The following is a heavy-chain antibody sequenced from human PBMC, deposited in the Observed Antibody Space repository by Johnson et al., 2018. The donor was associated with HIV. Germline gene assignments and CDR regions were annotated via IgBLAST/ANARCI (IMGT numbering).Heavy chain of an antibody. D-gene: IGHD3-10*01. V-gene: IGHV3-30*14. CDR3: ATLWFGEVSVYDAFDV. CDR1: GFTFSSYP. CDR2: ISYDGSNK. J-gene: IGHJ3*01. Sequence: QVQLVESGGGVVQPGRSLRLSCAASGFTFSSYPMHWVRQAPGKGLEWVAVISYDGSNKYYADSVKGRFTISRDNSKNTVYLQMGSLRAEDMAVYYCATLWFGEVSVYDAFDVWGQGTMVTVSS.